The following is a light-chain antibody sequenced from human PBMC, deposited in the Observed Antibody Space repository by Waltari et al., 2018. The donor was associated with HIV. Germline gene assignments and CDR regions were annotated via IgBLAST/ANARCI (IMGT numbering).Light chain of an antibody. CDR3: CSCPRSGIRYV. CDR2: EVT. CDR1: SSNVGSDDL. J-gene: IGLJ1*01. V-gene: IGLV2-23*02. Sequence: QSALTQPASVSGSPGQSITISCTGTSSNVGSDDLVSWYQQHPGEAPKLIIYEVTKRPSVVSHGFSGSTSGNTASLAISGLQAEDEADYYCCSCPRSGIRYVFGTGTKVTVL.